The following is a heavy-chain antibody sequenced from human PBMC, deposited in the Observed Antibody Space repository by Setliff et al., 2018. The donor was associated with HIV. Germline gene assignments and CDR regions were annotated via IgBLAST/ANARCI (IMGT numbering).Heavy chain of an antibody. CDR2: INHSGST. CDR3: ARDYLYYNLYNGSPVYGMDV. CDR1: GGSFSNYY. J-gene: IGHJ6*02. V-gene: IGHV4-34*01. D-gene: IGHD3-3*01. Sequence: SETLSLTCAVYGGSFSNYYWSWIRQPPGKGLEWIGEINHSGSTNYNPSLKSRVTISVDTSKSQFSLKLGSLTAADTAVYFCARDYLYYNLYNGSPVYGMDVWGRGTTVTVSS.